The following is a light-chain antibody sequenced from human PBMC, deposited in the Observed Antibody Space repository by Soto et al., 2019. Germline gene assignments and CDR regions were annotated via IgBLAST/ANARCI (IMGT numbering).Light chain of an antibody. V-gene: IGKV1-39*01. CDR1: QRITTY. CDR2: TAA. CDR3: QQSYSTPYT. J-gene: IGKJ2*01. Sequence: IHMTPSPSSLSASVGDRVTITCRASQRITTYLNWYHQKPGKAPKLLISTAATLQGGVPSRFSGSGSGTDFTLTITTLQPEDFATYFCQQSYSTPYTFGQGTKLEIK.